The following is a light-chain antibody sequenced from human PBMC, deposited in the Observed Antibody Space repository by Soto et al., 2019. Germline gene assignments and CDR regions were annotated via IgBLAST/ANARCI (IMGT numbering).Light chain of an antibody. J-gene: IGKJ1*01. CDR3: QQYSSYWT. Sequence: DIQMTQSPSTLSASVGDRVTITCRASQSISSWVAWYQQKPGKAPKFLIYDASNLESGVPSRFSGSGSGTEFTLTISSLQPDDFATYYCQQYSSYWTFGQGTKVDI. V-gene: IGKV1-5*01. CDR1: QSISSW. CDR2: DAS.